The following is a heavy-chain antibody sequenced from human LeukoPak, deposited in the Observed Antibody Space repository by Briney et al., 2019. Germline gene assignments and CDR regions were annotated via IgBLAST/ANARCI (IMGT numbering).Heavy chain of an antibody. V-gene: IGHV4-4*02. Sequence: SETLSLTCAVSGGSISSSNWWSWVRQPPGKGLEWIGEIYHSGSTNYNPSLKSRVTISVDKSKNKFSLKLRPVTAADTAVYYCAREKEPRWLQLLDYWGQGALVTVSS. J-gene: IGHJ4*02. CDR1: GGSISSSNW. CDR3: AREKEPRWLQLLDY. CDR2: IYHSGST. D-gene: IGHD5-24*01.